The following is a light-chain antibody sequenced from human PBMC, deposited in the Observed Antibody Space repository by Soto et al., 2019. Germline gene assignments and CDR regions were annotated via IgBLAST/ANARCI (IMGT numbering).Light chain of an antibody. CDR2: LHSDGSH. CDR3: QTWGTGIVV. Sequence: QPVLTQPPSASASLGASVKLTCTLSSGHSSNAIAWHQQQPEKAPRYLMKLHSDGSHSKGDGIPDRFSGSSSGAERYLTISSLQSEDEAEYYCQTWGTGIVVFGGGTKLTVL. CDR1: SGHSSNA. V-gene: IGLV4-69*01. J-gene: IGLJ2*01.